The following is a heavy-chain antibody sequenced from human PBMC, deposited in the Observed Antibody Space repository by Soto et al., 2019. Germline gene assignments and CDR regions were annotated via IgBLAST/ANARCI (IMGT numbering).Heavy chain of an antibody. CDR2: IYYSGST. V-gene: IGHV4-31*03. Sequence: SETLSLTCTVSGGSIISGGYYWSWIRQHPGKGLEWIGYIYYSGSTYYNPSLKSRVTISIDTSKNQFSLKLSSVTAADTAVYYCARDMFSSGWYGHYAFDIWGQGTMVTVSS. CDR3: ARDMFSSGWYGHYAFDI. D-gene: IGHD6-19*01. CDR1: GGSIISGGYY. J-gene: IGHJ3*02.